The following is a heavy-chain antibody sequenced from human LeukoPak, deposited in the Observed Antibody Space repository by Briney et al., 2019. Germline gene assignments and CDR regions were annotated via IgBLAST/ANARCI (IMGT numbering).Heavy chain of an antibody. CDR1: GFSLSGYW. J-gene: IGHJ5*02. D-gene: IGHD2-15*01. V-gene: IGHV3-74*01. CDR2: NNGDGSTT. Sequence: GGSLRLSCVASGFSLSGYWMYWVRQAPGKGLMYISRNNGDGSTTNYADVVKGRFTVSRDNVKNTLYLQMNSLRAEDTAVYYCARDPRNVGLAPWGQGTLVTVSS. CDR3: ARDPRNVGLAP.